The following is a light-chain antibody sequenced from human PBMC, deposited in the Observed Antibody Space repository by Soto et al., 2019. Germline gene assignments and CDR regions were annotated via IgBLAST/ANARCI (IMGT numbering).Light chain of an antibody. J-gene: IGKJ2*02. V-gene: IGKV3-15*01. CDR1: QSVSSN. CDR2: DAS. Sequence: EVVMTQSPATLSVSPGERATLSCRASQSVSSNLACYQQKPGQAPRLLLYDASTRATAIPARCSGSGSGTEFTLTIISLQSGDGGVDYCQHYNNWRPCTFGQGTKLEIK. CDR3: QHYNNWRPCT.